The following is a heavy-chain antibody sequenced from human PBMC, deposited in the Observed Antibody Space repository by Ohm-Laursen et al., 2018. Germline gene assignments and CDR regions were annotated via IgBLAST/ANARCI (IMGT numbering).Heavy chain of an antibody. CDR1: GFTFSLYD. J-gene: IGHJ4*02. CDR2: SGFSGAKT. Sequence: SLRLSCAASGFTFSLYDMNWVRQAPGKGPEWVSTSGFSGAKTYYADSVKGRFTVSRDNSKSTLFLQMDNLRGDDTAIYYCAKRGDCTATLCLFNDFWGQGTMVTVSS. CDR3: AKRGDCTATLCLFNDF. D-gene: IGHD2-8*02. V-gene: IGHV3-23*01.